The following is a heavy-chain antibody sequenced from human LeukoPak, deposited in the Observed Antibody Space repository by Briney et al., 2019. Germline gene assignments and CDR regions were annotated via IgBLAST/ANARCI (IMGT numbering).Heavy chain of an antibody. CDR1: GGSISSGGYY. D-gene: IGHD2-15*01. V-gene: IGHV4-31*03. Sequence: SQTLSLTCTVSGGSISSGGYYWSWIRQHPGKGLEWIGYIYYSGSTYYNPSLKSRVTKSVDTSNNQFSLKLSSVTAADTAVYYCARDIFKGTNWFDPWGQGTLVTVSS. CDR2: IYYSGST. CDR3: ARDIFKGTNWFDP. J-gene: IGHJ5*02.